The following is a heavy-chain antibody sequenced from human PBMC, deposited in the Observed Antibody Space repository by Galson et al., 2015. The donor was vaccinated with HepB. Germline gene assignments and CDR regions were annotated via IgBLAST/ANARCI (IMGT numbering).Heavy chain of an antibody. D-gene: IGHD5-12*01. CDR1: GGSISSYY. Sequence: SETLSLTCTVSGGSISSYYWSWIRQPPGKGLEWLGYIYYSGSTNYNPSLKSRVTISVDTSKNQFSLKLSSVTAADTAVYYCARVDYSGYDPYFDYWGQGTLVTVSS. CDR3: ARVDYSGYDPYFDY. CDR2: IYYSGST. V-gene: IGHV4-59*01. J-gene: IGHJ4*02.